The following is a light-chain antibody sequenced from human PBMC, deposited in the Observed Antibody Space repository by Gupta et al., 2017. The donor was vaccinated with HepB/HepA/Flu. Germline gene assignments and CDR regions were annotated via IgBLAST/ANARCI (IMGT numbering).Light chain of an antibody. CDR1: ESLLDSNGKTY. CDR3: KQSIKHPKT. Sequence: DIVMTQSPPSLSVTPGHPASISCKSSESLLDSNGKTYLYWYLQKAGQAPQLLIYEVSNRYSGVPERFSGSGSGTDFTLKISRVEAEDVGTYYCKQSIKHPKTFGQGTKVEI. V-gene: IGKV2D-29*01. J-gene: IGKJ1*01. CDR2: EVS.